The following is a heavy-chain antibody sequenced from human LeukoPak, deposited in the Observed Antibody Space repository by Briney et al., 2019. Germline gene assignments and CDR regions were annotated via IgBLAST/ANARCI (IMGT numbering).Heavy chain of an antibody. Sequence: GRSLRLSCAASGFTFSSNGMHWVRQAPGKGLEWVAVISYDGSNKYYADSVKGRFTISRDNSKNTLYLQMNSLRAEDTAVYYCAKDPTIYGSGSPWYFDYWGQGTLVTVSS. J-gene: IGHJ4*02. V-gene: IGHV3-30*18. CDR3: AKDPTIYGSGSPWYFDY. CDR2: ISYDGSNK. CDR1: GFTFSSNG. D-gene: IGHD3-10*01.